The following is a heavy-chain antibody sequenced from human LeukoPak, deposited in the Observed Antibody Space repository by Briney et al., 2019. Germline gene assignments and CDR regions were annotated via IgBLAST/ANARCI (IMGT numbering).Heavy chain of an antibody. CDR3: ARDASGYSYGFSLDAFDI. V-gene: IGHV4-38-2*02. CDR2: IYHSGST. Sequence: PSETLSLTCTVSGYSISSGYYWGWIRQPPGKGLEWIGSIYHSGSTYYNPSLKSRVTISVDTSKNQFSLKLSSVTAADTAVYYCARDASGYSYGFSLDAFDIWGQGTMVTVSS. J-gene: IGHJ3*02. CDR1: GYSISSGYY. D-gene: IGHD5-18*01.